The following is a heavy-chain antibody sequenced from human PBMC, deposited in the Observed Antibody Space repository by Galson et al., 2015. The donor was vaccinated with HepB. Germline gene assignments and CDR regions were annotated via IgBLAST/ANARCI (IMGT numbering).Heavy chain of an antibody. J-gene: IGHJ5*02. Sequence: SLRLSCAASGFTFSSYCMHWVRQAPGKGLVWVSLINSDGSSTSYADSVKGRFTISRDNAKNTLYLQMNSLRAEDTAVYYCAREVTILAGNWFDPWGQGTLVTVSS. CDR2: INSDGSST. V-gene: IGHV3-74*01. D-gene: IGHD3-3*02. CDR3: AREVTILAGNWFDP. CDR1: GFTFSSYC.